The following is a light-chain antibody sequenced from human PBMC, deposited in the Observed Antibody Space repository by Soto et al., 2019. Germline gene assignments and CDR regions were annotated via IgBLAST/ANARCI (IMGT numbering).Light chain of an antibody. Sequence: QSVLTQPASVSGSPGQSLTISCTGTSSDVGAFNLVSWYQHHPGKAPKLMIYEGSKRPSGVSNRFSGSKSGNTASLTISGLQAEDEADYHCCSYAGDNTYVFGTGTSSPS. CDR2: EGS. J-gene: IGLJ1*01. CDR1: SSDVGAFNL. CDR3: CSYAGDNTYV. V-gene: IGLV2-23*01.